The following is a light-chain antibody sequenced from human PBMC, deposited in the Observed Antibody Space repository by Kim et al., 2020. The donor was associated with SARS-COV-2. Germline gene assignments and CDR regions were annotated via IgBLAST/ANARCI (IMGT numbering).Light chain of an antibody. Sequence: QSVLTQPPSASGTPGQRVTISCSGSSSNIGSNYVYWYQQLPGTAPKLLIYRNNQRPSGVPDRFSGSKSGTSASLAISGLRSEDEADYYCAAWDDSRSTVVFGGGTQLTVL. CDR3: AAWDDSRSTVV. CDR1: SSNIGSNY. V-gene: IGLV1-47*01. CDR2: RNN. J-gene: IGLJ2*01.